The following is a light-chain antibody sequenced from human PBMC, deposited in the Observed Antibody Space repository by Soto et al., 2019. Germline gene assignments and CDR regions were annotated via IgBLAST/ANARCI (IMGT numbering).Light chain of an antibody. V-gene: IGKV3-20*01. CDR2: GAS. CDR1: QSVSSSY. J-gene: IGKJ4*01. Sequence: EIVLTQSPGTLSLSPVERATLSCRASQSVSSSYLAWYQQKPGQAPRLLIYGASSRATGTPDGFSGSGSGTDFTLTISSLQPEDFATYYCQQSYSTPLTFGGGTKVDIK. CDR3: QQSYSTPLT.